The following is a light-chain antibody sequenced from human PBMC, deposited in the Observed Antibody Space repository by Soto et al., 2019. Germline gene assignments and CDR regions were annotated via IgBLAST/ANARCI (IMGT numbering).Light chain of an antibody. CDR1: QGISSY. CDR3: QQYYSSPRT. Sequence: VIWMTQSPSLLSASTVDRVTISCLMSQGISSYLAWYQQKPGKAPELLIYAASTLQSGVPSRFSGSGSGTDFTLTISCLQSEDFATYYCQQYYSSPRTFGQGTKVDIK. J-gene: IGKJ1*01. CDR2: AAS. V-gene: IGKV1D-8*01.